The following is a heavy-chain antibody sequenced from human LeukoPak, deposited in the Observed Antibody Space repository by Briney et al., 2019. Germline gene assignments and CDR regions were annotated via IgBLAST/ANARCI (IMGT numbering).Heavy chain of an antibody. CDR3: ARTRSGEDVLRYFDWSPHGAYYYGMDV. Sequence: VASVTVSFTASGYTFTIYGISWVRQAPGQGLEGMGWISAYNGNTNYAQKLQGRVTMTTDTSTSTAYMELRSLRSDDTAVYYCARTRSGEDVLRYFDWSPHGAYYYGMDVWGQGTTVTVSS. J-gene: IGHJ6*02. D-gene: IGHD3-9*01. CDR2: ISAYNGNT. CDR1: GYTFTIYG. V-gene: IGHV1-18*01.